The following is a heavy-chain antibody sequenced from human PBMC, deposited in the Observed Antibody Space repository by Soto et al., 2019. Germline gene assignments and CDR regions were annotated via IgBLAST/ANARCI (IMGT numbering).Heavy chain of an antibody. J-gene: IGHJ6*02. CDR2: IIPIFHTS. V-gene: IGHV1-69*13. Sequence: WASVKVSCKASRGTFSSFAISWVRQAPGQGLEWMGWIIPIFHTSNYAQNFQGTVTITADESTSTAFLELSSLRSDDTAVYYCARTPTDRFLQSSPTYYYFGMDVWGQGTTVTVSS. CDR3: ARTPTDRFLQSSPTYYYFGMDV. CDR1: RGTFSSFA. D-gene: IGHD3-3*01.